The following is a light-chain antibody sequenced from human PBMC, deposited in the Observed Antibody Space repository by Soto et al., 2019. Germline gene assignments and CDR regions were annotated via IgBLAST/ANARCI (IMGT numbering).Light chain of an antibody. Sequence: QSVLTQLRSVSGSPGQSGSISCTGTSSDVGGYNYVYWYQQHPGKAPKLMIYDVSKRPSGVPDRFSGSKSGNTASLTISGLQAEDEADYYCCSYAGSYYVFGTGTKLTVL. CDR2: DVS. J-gene: IGLJ1*01. V-gene: IGLV2-11*01. CDR3: CSYAGSYYV. CDR1: SSDVGGYNY.